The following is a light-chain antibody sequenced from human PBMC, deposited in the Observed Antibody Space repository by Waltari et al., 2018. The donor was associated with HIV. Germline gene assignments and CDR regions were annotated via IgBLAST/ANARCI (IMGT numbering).Light chain of an antibody. V-gene: IGLV1-47*01. CDR2: SNN. J-gene: IGLJ2*01. Sequence: QSVLTQAPSASGTPGQRVTLSLSGTGSHVGVNFVSWYQQLQGMAPKLLIYSNNERPSRVPDRFSGSKSGTSASLAISGLRSEDEAVYFCAAWDDSVSGWAFGEGTKVTVL. CDR3: AAWDDSVSGWA. CDR1: GSHVGVNF.